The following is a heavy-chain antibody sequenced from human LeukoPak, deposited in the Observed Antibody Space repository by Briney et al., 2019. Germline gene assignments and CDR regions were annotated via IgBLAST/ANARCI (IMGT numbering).Heavy chain of an antibody. CDR1: GGSISNYY. Sequence: KTSETLSLTCTVSGGSISNYYWTWIRQPPGKELEWIGNIYYTGNTNYNPSLKSRVSISVDTFRNQFSLTLTSVTAADTAMYYCATSLGPYRSKNAFDVWGPGTMVTVSS. CDR2: IYYTGNT. J-gene: IGHJ3*01. D-gene: IGHD6-19*01. CDR3: ATSLGPYRSKNAFDV. V-gene: IGHV4-59*08.